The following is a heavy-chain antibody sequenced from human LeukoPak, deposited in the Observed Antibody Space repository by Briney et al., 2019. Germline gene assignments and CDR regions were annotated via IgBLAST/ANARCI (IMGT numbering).Heavy chain of an antibody. V-gene: IGHV4-59*08. D-gene: IGHD4-17*01. CDR1: GGSISSYY. J-gene: IGHJ4*02. CDR2: IYYSGST. Sequence: SETLSLTCTVSGGSISSYYWSWIRQPPGKGLEWIGYIYYSGSTNYNPSLKSRVTISVDTSKNQFSLKLSSVAAADTAVYYCAAANRHDYGNQGYGYWGQGTLVTVSS. CDR3: AAANRHDYGNQGYGY.